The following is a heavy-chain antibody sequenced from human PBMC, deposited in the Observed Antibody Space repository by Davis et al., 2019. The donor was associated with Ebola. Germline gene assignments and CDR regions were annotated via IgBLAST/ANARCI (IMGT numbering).Heavy chain of an antibody. CDR2: IYYSGST. V-gene: IGHV4-34*01. CDR3: ARGWGATEIDY. Sequence: MPGGSLRLSCAVYGGSFSGYYWSWTRQPPGKGLEWIGYIYYSGSTNYNPSLKSRVTISVDTSKNQFSLKLSSVTAADTAVYYCARGWGATEIDYWGQGTLVTVSS. D-gene: IGHD1-26*01. J-gene: IGHJ4*02. CDR1: GGSFSGYY.